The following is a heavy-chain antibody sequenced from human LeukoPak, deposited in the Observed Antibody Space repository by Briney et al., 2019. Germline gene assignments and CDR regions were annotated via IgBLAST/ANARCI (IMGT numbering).Heavy chain of an antibody. V-gene: IGHV3-30*18. CDR2: ISYDGSNK. CDR3: AKGRYSSGWNWYFDL. J-gene: IGHJ2*01. CDR1: GFTFSSYG. D-gene: IGHD6-19*01. Sequence: GGSLRLSCAASGFTFSSYGMHWVRQVPGKGLEWVAVISYDGSNKDYADSVKGRFTISRDNSKNTLYLQMNSLRAEDTAVYYCAKGRYSSGWNWYFDLWGRGTLVTVSS.